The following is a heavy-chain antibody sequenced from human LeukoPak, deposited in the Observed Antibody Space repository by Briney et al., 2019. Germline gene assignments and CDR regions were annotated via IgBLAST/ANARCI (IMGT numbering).Heavy chain of an antibody. V-gene: IGHV3-15*07. CDR2: MKSHPDGGTT. J-gene: IGHJ4*02. Sequence: GGSLRLSCAGSGFTFSNAWMNRVRQAPGKGLEWVGRMKSHPDGGTTDYTAPVKGRFSISRDDSKNTVYLEIKSLKTEDTAVYYCATGGYFFDFWGQGTLVTVSS. CDR3: ATGGYFFDF. CDR1: GFTFSNAW.